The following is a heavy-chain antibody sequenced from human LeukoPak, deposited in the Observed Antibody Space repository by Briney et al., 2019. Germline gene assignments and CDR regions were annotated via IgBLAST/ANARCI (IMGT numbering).Heavy chain of an antibody. CDR2: IYGGGNT. CDR3: AREGVYDNSGYNDALDI. CDR1: GFSVSINY. V-gene: IGHV3-53*01. J-gene: IGHJ3*02. Sequence: GGSLRLSCAASGFSVSINYMSWVRQAPGKGLEWVSLIYGGGNTYYADSVKGRFTISRDNSKNTLYLQTDSLRAEDTAVYYCAREGVYDNSGYNDALDIWGQGTQVTVST. D-gene: IGHD3-22*01.